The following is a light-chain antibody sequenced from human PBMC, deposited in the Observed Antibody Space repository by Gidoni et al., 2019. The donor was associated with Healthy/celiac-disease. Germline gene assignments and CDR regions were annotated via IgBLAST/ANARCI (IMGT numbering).Light chain of an antibody. J-gene: IGKJ1*01. CDR1: QSVSSN. V-gene: IGKV3-15*01. Sequence: EIVMPQSPATLSVSPGERATLSCRARQSVSSNLAWYQQKPGQAPRLLIYGASTRATVIPARFSGSGSGTEFTLTISSLQSEDFAVYYCQQYNNWPGTFXXXTKVEIK. CDR2: GAS. CDR3: QQYNNWPGT.